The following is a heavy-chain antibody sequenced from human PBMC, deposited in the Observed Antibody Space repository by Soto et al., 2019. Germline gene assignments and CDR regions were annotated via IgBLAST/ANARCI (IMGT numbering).Heavy chain of an antibody. V-gene: IGHV1-8*01. J-gene: IGHJ4*02. CDR3: TRGQGNH. CDR2: MNPFSGNA. Sequence: GASVKVSCKASGYTFTSYDIYCVRQATGQGLEWMGWMNPFSGNAVYTQKFQDRVTMTRDTSINTAYMEMSGLRSEDTAVYYCTRGQGNHWGQGSLVTVSS. CDR1: GYTFTSYD.